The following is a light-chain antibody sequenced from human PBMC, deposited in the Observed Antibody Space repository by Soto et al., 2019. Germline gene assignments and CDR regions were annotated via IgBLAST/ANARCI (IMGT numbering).Light chain of an antibody. J-gene: IGLJ1*01. CDR2: EVS. CDR1: SSDVGGYNY. CDR3: SSYTSSSTLHYV. Sequence: SVLTQPASVSGSPGHSITISCTGTSSDVGGYNYVSWYQQHPGKAPKLMIYEVSNRPSGVSNRFSGSKSGNTASLTISGLQAEDEADYYCSSYTSSSTLHYVFGTGTKVTVL. V-gene: IGLV2-14*01.